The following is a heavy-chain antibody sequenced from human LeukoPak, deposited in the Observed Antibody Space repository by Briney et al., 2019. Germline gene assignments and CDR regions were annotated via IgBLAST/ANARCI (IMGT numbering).Heavy chain of an antibody. V-gene: IGHV4-39*07. CDR1: GGSISSSSYY. CDR2: IYYSGST. J-gene: IGHJ3*02. D-gene: IGHD1-26*01. CDR3: ARRELLSLDAFDI. Sequence: SETLSLTCTVSGGSISSSSYYWGWIRQPPGKGLEWIGSIYYSGSTYYNPSLKSRVTISVDTSKNQFSLKLSSVTAADKAVYYCARRELLSLDAFDIWGQGTMVTVSS.